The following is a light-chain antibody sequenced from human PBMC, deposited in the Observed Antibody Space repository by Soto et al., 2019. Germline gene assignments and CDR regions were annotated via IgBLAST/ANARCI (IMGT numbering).Light chain of an antibody. CDR2: EVS. CDR3: SSYAGSNNFVV. Sequence: QSVLTQRPSASGSPGQSVTISCTGTSSDVGGYNYVSWYQQHPGKAPKLMIYEVSKRPSGVPDRFSGSKSGNTASLTVSGLQAEDEADYYCSSYAGSNNFVVFGVGTKLTVL. CDR1: SSDVGGYNY. V-gene: IGLV2-8*01. J-gene: IGLJ2*01.